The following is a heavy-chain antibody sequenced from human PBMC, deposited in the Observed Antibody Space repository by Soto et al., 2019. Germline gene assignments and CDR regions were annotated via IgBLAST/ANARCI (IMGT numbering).Heavy chain of an antibody. CDR3: ARAYCGGDCSLDGKKFDY. D-gene: IGHD2-21*01. V-gene: IGHV3-7*01. CDR2: IKQDGSEK. CDR1: GFTFSSYL. J-gene: IGHJ4*02. Sequence: PGGSLRLSCAASGFTFSSYLMSWVRQAPGKGLEWVANIKQDGSEKYYVDSVKGRFTISRDNAKNSLYLQMNSLRAEDTAVYYCARAYCGGDCSLDGKKFDYWGQGTLVTVSS.